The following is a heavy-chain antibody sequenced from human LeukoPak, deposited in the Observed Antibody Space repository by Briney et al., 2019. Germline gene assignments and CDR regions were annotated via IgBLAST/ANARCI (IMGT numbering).Heavy chain of an antibody. Sequence: GASQKVSCKASGYTFTSYGISWVRRAPGQGLEWMVWISAYNGNTKYAQKLQGRVTMTTDTSTSTAYMELRSLRSDDTAVYYCARDTAYDSSGYYYVYWGQGTLVTVSS. CDR1: GYTFTSYG. V-gene: IGHV1-18*01. CDR3: ARDTAYDSSGYYYVY. D-gene: IGHD3-22*01. CDR2: ISAYNGNT. J-gene: IGHJ4*02.